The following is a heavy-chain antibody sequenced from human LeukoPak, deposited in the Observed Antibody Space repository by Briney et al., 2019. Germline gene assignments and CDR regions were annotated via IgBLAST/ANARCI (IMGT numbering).Heavy chain of an antibody. V-gene: IGHV1-2*02. J-gene: IGHJ1*01. D-gene: IGHD2-2*01. Sequence: ASVKVSCKASGYTFTGYYMHWVRQAPGQGLEWMGWINPNSGGTNYAQKFQGRVTMTRDTSISTAYMELSRLRSDDTAVYYCARVYCSSTSCHEYFQHWGQGTLVTVSS. CDR3: ARVYCSSTSCHEYFQH. CDR2: INPNSGGT. CDR1: GYTFTGYY.